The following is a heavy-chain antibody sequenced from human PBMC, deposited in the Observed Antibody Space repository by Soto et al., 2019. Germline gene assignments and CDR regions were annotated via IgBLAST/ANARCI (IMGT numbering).Heavy chain of an antibody. CDR2: INHSGST. J-gene: IGHJ6*02. D-gene: IGHD3-3*01. Sequence: PSETLSLTCAVYGGSFSGYCWSWIRQPPGKGLEWIGEINHSGSTNYNPSLRSRVTISVDTSKNQFSLKLSSVTAADTAVYYCARDRIFYGVKYYYYYGMDVWGQGTTVTVSS. CDR3: ARDRIFYGVKYYYYYGMDV. CDR1: GGSFSGYC. V-gene: IGHV4-34*01.